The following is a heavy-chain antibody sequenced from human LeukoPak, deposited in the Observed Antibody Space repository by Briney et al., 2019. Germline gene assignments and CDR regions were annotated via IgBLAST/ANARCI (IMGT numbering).Heavy chain of an antibody. CDR1: GGSISSSSYY. Sequence: SETLSLACTVSGGSISSSSYYWSWIRQPPGKGLEWIGYIYYSGSTNYNPSLKSRVTISVDTSKNQFSLKLSSVTAADTAVYYCAREDYCSSTSCLYYYYYYYMDVWGKGTTVTVSS. J-gene: IGHJ6*03. D-gene: IGHD2-2*01. CDR2: IYYSGST. V-gene: IGHV4-61*01. CDR3: AREDYCSSTSCLYYYYYYYMDV.